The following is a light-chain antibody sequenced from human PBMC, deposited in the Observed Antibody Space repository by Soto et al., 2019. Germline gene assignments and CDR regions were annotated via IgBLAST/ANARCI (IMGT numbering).Light chain of an antibody. CDR2: LAS. J-gene: IGKJ2*03. CDR3: QQDNSHSHYS. V-gene: IGKV1-5*03. Sequence: DIQMAQSPSTLSASVGDTVTVTCRSSQDVGSFLAWYQQKPGKAPQLLVYLASRLDSGVPTRFSGSGSGTDVSLTISGLPPGDFAPYFWQQDNSHSHYSDGQGTKLESK. CDR1: QDVGSF.